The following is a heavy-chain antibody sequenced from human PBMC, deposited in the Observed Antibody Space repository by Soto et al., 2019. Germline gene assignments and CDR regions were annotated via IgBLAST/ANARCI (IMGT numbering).Heavy chain of an antibody. CDR3: AKDRRSSGWTNFDY. CDR1: GFTFDDYA. D-gene: IGHD6-19*01. V-gene: IGHV3-9*01. Sequence: EVQLVESGGGLVQPGRSLRLSCAASGFTFDDYAMHWVRQAPGKGLEWVSGISWNSGSIGYADSVKGRFTISRDNAKNSLYLQMNSLRAEDTALYYCAKDRRSSGWTNFDYWGQGTLVTVSS. CDR2: ISWNSGSI. J-gene: IGHJ4*02.